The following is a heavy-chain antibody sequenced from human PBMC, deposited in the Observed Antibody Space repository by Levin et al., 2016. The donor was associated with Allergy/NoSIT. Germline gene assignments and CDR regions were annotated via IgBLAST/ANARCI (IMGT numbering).Heavy chain of an antibody. CDR2: IYYSGST. CDR1: GGSISSYY. J-gene: IGHJ5*02. D-gene: IGHD6-13*01. Sequence: SETLSLTCTVSGGSISSYYWSWIRQPPGKGLEWIGYIYYSGSTNYNPSLKSRVTISVDTSKNQFSLKLSSVTAADTAVYYCARSTSSSWYKGNWFDPWGQGTLVTVSS. CDR3: ARSTSSSWYKGNWFDP. V-gene: IGHV4-59*01.